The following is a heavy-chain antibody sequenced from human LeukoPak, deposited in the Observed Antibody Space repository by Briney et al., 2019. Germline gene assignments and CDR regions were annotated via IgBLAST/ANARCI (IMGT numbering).Heavy chain of an antibody. J-gene: IGHJ6*03. CDR3: AGKQFLEWLLPPNYYYYYMDV. V-gene: IGHV1-69*13. Sequence: ASVEVSCKASGGTFSSYAISWVRQAPGQGLEWMGGIIPIFGTANYAQKFQGRVTITADESTSTAYMELSSLRSEDTAVYYCAGKQFLEWLLPPNYYYYYMDVWGKGTTVTVSS. CDR1: GGTFSSYA. D-gene: IGHD3-3*01. CDR2: IIPIFGTA.